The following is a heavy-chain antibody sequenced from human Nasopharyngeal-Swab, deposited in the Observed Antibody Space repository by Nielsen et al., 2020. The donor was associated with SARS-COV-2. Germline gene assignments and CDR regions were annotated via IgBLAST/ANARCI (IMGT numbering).Heavy chain of an antibody. D-gene: IGHD3-22*01. Sequence: GESLKISCAASGFTFSDYYISWIRQAPGKGLEWVSYISSSGSTIYYADSVKGRFTISRDNAKNSLYLQMNSLRAEDTAVYYCARDQVDTNYYGMDVWGQGTTVTVSS. V-gene: IGHV3-11*04. CDR2: ISSSGSTI. J-gene: IGHJ6*02. CDR1: GFTFSDYY. CDR3: ARDQVDTNYYGMDV.